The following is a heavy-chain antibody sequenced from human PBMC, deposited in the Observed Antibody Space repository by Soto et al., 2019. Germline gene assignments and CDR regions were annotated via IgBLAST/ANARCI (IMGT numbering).Heavy chain of an antibody. V-gene: IGHV4-31*03. CDR2: IYYSGIT. CDR3: ARGQVAIVATH. CDR1: GGSISSGGYY. J-gene: IGHJ1*01. Sequence: PSETLSLTCTVSGGSISSGGYYWSWIRQHPGKGLEWIGYIYYSGITNYSPSLKSRVTISADTSKNQFFLTLKSVTAADTAVYYCARGQVAIVATHWDQGTLVTVSS. D-gene: IGHD5-12*01.